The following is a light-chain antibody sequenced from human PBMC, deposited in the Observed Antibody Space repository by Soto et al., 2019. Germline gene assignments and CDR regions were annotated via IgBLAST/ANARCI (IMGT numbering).Light chain of an antibody. CDR3: QSYDTRLSGSV. J-gene: IGLJ2*01. CDR1: SSNIGAGYD. Sequence: QLVLTQPPSVSGAPGQRVTISCTGSSSNIGAGYDVHWYLQLPGTAPKLLIYGNDNRPSGVPDRFSASKSGTSASLAITGLQAEDEADYYCQSYDTRLSGSVFGGGTKLTVL. CDR2: GND. V-gene: IGLV1-40*01.